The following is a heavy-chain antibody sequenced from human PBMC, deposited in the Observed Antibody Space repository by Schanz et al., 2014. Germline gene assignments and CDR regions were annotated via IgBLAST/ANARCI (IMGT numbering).Heavy chain of an antibody. Sequence: QVQLVESGGGVVQRGGSLRLSCAASGFIFSNYGMHWVRQAPGKGLEWVAFIWSDGSRTYHAESVKGRFTISRDNSRNTLYLQMDSLRDEDPALYYCAKDPSAARGIVGATTREYYFDFWGQGTLVTVSS. CDR3: AKDPSAARGIVGATTREYYFDF. CDR2: IWSDGSRT. CDR1: GFIFSNYG. V-gene: IGHV3-30*02. J-gene: IGHJ4*02. D-gene: IGHD1-26*01.